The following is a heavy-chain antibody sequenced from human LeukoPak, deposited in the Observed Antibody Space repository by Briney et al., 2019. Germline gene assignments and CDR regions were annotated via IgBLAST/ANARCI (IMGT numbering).Heavy chain of an antibody. CDR2: ISGSGGST. CDR3: AKRALQTLHFDY. J-gene: IGHJ4*02. D-gene: IGHD4-11*01. Sequence: GGSLRLSCAASGFTFSSYGMSWVRQAPGKGLEWVSAISGSGGSTYYADSVKGRFTISRDNSKNTLYLQMNSLRAEDTAVYYYAKRALQTLHFDYWGQGTLVTVSS. V-gene: IGHV3-23*01. CDR1: GFTFSSYG.